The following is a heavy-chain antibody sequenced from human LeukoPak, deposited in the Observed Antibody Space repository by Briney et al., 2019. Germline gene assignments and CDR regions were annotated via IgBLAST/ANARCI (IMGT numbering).Heavy chain of an antibody. CDR3: AKVDGSCSGGSCPSGNWFDP. CDR1: GGSISSSSYY. D-gene: IGHD2-15*01. J-gene: IGHJ5*02. CDR2: IYYSGST. V-gene: IGHV4-39*01. Sequence: SETLSLTCTVSGGSISSSSYYWGWIRQPPGKGLEWIGSIYYSGSTYYNPSLKSRVTISVDTSKNQFSLKLSSVTAADTAVYYCAKVDGSCSGGSCPSGNWFDPWGQGTLVTVSS.